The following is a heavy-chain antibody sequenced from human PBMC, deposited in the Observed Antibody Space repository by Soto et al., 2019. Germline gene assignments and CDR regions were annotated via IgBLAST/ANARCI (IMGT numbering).Heavy chain of an antibody. D-gene: IGHD2-15*01. CDR3: ARAWDIVVVVAATNSPLGFDP. CDR1: GFTFSSYS. Sequence: PGGSLRLSCAASGFTFSSYSMNWVRQAPGKGLEWVSSISSSSSYIYYADSVKGRFTISRDNAKNSLYLQMNSLRAEDTAVYYCARAWDIVVVVAATNSPLGFDPWGQGTLVTVSS. V-gene: IGHV3-21*01. J-gene: IGHJ5*02. CDR2: ISSSSSYI.